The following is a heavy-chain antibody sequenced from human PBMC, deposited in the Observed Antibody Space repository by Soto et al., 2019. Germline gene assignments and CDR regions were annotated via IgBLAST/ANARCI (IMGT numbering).Heavy chain of an antibody. J-gene: IGHJ5*02. CDR2: IYWDDDK. V-gene: IGHV2-5*02. D-gene: IGHD3-10*01. CDR3: AHRQGSGSYFA. CDR1: GFSLSTSGVG. Sequence: QITLKESGPTLVKPTQTLTLTCTFSGFSLSTSGVGVGWIRQPPGKALEWLALIYWDDDKRYSPSLKSRLTITTDASKNQVVLTMTNMDPVDTATYYCAHRQGSGSYFAWGQGTLVTVSS.